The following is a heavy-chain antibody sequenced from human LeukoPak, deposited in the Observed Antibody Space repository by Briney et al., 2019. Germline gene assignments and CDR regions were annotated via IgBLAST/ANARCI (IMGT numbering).Heavy chain of an antibody. V-gene: IGHV3-66*01. CDR3: AATAEELRYYFDY. CDR1: GFTVSSNY. CDR2: IYSGGST. Sequence: PGGSLRLSCAASGFTVSSNYMSWVRQAPGKGLEWVSVIYSGGSTYYADSVKGRFTISRDNSKNTLYLQMNSLRAEDTAVYYCAATAEELRYYFDYWGQGTLVTVSS. J-gene: IGHJ4*02. D-gene: IGHD6-13*01.